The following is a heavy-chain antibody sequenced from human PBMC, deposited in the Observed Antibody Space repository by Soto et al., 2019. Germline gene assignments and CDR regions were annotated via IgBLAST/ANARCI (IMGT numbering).Heavy chain of an antibody. CDR2: ISGSGGST. Sequence: GGSLRLSCAASGFTFSNYAMSWVRQAPGKGLEWVSAISGSGGSTYYAESVKGRFTISRDNSKNTQYLQMNSLRAEDTAVYYCAKDLMAVSGCSGGRCGVWGQGTTVTVSS. D-gene: IGHD2-15*01. V-gene: IGHV3-23*01. CDR1: GFTFSNYA. CDR3: AKDLMAVSGCSGGRCGV. J-gene: IGHJ6*02.